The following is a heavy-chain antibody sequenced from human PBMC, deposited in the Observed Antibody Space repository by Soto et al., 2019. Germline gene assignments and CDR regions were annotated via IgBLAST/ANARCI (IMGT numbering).Heavy chain of an antibody. J-gene: IGHJ4*02. V-gene: IGHV4-30-2*01. CDR3: ARRYDSSGYYYGLYYFDY. D-gene: IGHD3-22*01. CDR1: GGSISSGGYS. Sequence: SETLSLTCAVSGGSISSGGYSWSWIRQPPGKGLEWIGYIYHSGSTYYNPSLKSRVTISVDRSKNQFSLKLSSVTAADTAVYYCARRYDSSGYYYGLYYFDYWGQGTLVTVSS. CDR2: IYHSGST.